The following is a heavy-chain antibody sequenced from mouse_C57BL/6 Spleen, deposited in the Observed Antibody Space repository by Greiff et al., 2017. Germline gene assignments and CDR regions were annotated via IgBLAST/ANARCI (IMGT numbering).Heavy chain of an antibody. CDR1: GYSITSGYY. CDR2: ISYDGSN. D-gene: IGHD2-3*01. CDR3: ARDRDGPFAY. V-gene: IGHV3-6*01. J-gene: IGHJ3*01. Sequence: EVQLQQSGPGLVKPSQSLSLTCSVTGYSITSGYYWNWIRQFPGNKLEWMGYISYDGSNNYNPSLKNRISITRDPSKNQFFLKLNSVTTEDTATYYCARDRDGPFAYWGQGTLVTVSA.